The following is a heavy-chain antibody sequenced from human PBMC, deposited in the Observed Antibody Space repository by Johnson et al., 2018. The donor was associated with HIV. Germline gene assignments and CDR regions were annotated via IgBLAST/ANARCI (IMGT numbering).Heavy chain of an antibody. D-gene: IGHD3/OR15-3a*01. CDR1: GFTFSSHG. J-gene: IGHJ3*02. CDR3: ARDRIRISGLVTTLSPDAFDM. CDR2: ISYDGRSE. Sequence: QVQLVESGGGLVQPGGSLRLSCAASGFTFSSHGMHWVRQAPGKGLEWVAVISYDGRSEYHADSVRGRFTISRDNSKNTLYLLMNSLRPEDTAVYYCARDRIRISGLVTTLSPDAFDMWGQGTMVSVSS. V-gene: IGHV3-30*04.